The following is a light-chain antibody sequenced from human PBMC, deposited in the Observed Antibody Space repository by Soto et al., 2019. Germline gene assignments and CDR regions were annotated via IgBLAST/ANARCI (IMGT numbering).Light chain of an antibody. J-gene: IGKJ1*01. Sequence: DIQMTQSPSSLSASVGDRVTITCRASQNIINYLNWYQQKPGKAPNLLIYGASSLHSGVPSRFNGSGSGTGFTLTISSLQPEDFATYYCQQSYSTRGAFGQGTKVEIK. CDR2: GAS. V-gene: IGKV1-39*01. CDR3: QQSYSTRGA. CDR1: QNIINY.